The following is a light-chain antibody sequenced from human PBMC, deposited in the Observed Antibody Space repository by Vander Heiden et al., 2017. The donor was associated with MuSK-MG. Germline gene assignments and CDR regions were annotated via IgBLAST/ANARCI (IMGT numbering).Light chain of an antibody. Sequence: DIQMTQSPSFVSASVGDGIMITCRASQNIGTALAWYQQKPGKAPQLLIFAASILEGGVPSRFSGSGSGTDFSLTINSLRTEDFAVYFCQQTNRFPVTFGPGSKVDAK. CDR3: QQTNRFPVT. CDR2: AAS. J-gene: IGKJ3*01. V-gene: IGKV1-12*01. CDR1: QNIGTA.